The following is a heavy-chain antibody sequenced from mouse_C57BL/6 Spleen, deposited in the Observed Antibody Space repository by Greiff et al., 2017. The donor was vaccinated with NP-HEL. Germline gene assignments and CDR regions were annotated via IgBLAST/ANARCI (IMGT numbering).Heavy chain of an antibody. J-gene: IGHJ1*03. Sequence: QVTLKESGPELVKPGASVKISCKASGYAFSSSWMNWVKQRPGKGLEWIGRIYPGDGDTNYNGKFKGKATLTADKSSSTAYMQLSSLTSEDSAVYFCATTVVATKWYFDVWGTGTTVTVSS. CDR2: IYPGDGDT. V-gene: IGHV1-82*01. CDR1: GYAFSSSW. D-gene: IGHD1-1*01. CDR3: ATTVVATKWYFDV.